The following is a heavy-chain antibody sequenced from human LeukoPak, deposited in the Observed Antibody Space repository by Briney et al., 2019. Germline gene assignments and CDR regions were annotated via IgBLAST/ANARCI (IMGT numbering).Heavy chain of an antibody. CDR1: GFTVSSNY. CDR3: ARDVSSGWFFYFDY. J-gene: IGHJ4*02. CDR2: IYSGGST. D-gene: IGHD6-19*01. Sequence: TGGSLRLSCAASGFTVSSNYMSWVRQAPGKGLEWVSVIYSGGSTYYADSVKGRFTISRDNSKNTLYLQMNSLRAEDTAVYYCARDVSSGWFFYFDYWGQGTLVTVSS. V-gene: IGHV3-53*01.